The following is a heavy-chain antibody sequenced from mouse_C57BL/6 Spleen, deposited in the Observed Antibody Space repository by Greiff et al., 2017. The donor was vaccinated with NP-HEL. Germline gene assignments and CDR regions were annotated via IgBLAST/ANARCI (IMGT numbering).Heavy chain of an antibody. Sequence: QVQLQQPGAELVKPGASVKMSCKASGYTFTSYWITWVKQRPGQGLEWIGDIYPGSGSTNYNEKFKSKATLTVDTSSSTAYMQLSSLTSEDSAVYYCARRGLTTVRAYAMDYWGQGTSVTVSS. CDR2: IYPGSGST. J-gene: IGHJ4*01. D-gene: IGHD1-1*01. CDR3: ARRGLTTVRAYAMDY. CDR1: GYTFTSYW. V-gene: IGHV1-55*01.